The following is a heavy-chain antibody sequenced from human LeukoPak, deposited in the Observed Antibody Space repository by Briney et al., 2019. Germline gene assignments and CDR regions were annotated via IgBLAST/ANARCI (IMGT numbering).Heavy chain of an antibody. CDR1: GFTFSSYA. CDR2: VSGSGAST. CDR3: AKARSGWYLFDP. Sequence: PXGSQRLSCAASGFTFSSYAVSWVRQAPGKGLEWVSTVSGSGASTDYADSVRGRFTISRDNSKNTLYLQMNNLRAEDAAVYFCAKARSGWYLFDPWGRGTLVTVSS. V-gene: IGHV3-23*01. D-gene: IGHD6-19*01. J-gene: IGHJ5*02.